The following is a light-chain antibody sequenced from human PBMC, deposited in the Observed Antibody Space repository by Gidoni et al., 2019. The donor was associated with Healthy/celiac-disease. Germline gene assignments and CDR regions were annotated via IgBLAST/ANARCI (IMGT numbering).Light chain of an antibody. J-gene: IGLJ1*01. V-gene: IGLV2-14*01. CDR2: EVS. Sequence: QSALTQPASVSGSPGQSITISCTGTSSDVGGYNYVSWYQQHPGKAPKLMIYEVSNRPSGGSNRFSGSKSGNTASLTISGLQAEDEADYYCSSYTSSSTSPYVFGTGTKVTVL. CDR1: SSDVGGYNY. CDR3: SSYTSSSTSPYV.